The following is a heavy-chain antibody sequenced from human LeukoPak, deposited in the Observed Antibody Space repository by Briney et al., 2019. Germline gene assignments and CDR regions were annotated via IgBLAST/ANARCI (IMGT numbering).Heavy chain of an antibody. V-gene: IGHV3-30*02. Sequence: GGSLRLSCAASGFTFSSYGMHWVRQAPGKGLEWVAFIRYDGSDKYYADSVKGRFTISRDNSKNTLYLQMNSLRAEDTAVYYCAQGRGRSYPHYYMDVWGKGTTVTVSS. CDR1: GFTFSSYG. J-gene: IGHJ6*03. CDR3: AQGRGRSYPHYYMDV. D-gene: IGHD1-26*01. CDR2: IRYDGSDK.